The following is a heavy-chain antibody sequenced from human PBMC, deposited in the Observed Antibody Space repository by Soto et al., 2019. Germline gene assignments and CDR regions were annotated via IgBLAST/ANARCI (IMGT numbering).Heavy chain of an antibody. D-gene: IGHD2-15*01. CDR1: GGSISSTNW. V-gene: IGHV4-4*02. CDR3: ATLPPRIVVVVLPIPS. J-gene: IGHJ4*02. Sequence: QVQLKQSGPRLARPSGTLSLTCVVSGGSISSTNWWTWVRQTPGKGLEWIGDVYHTGSTKYNPSLKIRVPISVDKSNNQFSLNLKSVTAADTAVYYCATLPPRIVVVVLPIPSWGQGTLVTVSS. CDR2: VYHTGST.